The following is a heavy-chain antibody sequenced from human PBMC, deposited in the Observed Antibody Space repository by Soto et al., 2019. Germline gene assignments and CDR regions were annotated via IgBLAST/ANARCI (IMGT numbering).Heavy chain of an antibody. V-gene: IGHV3-30-3*01. CDR3: ARDYYRFNSGYGFSMDV. CDR2: ISYDGSNK. J-gene: IGHJ6*02. CDR1: GFTFSSYA. Sequence: QVQLVESGGGVVQPGRSLRLSCAASGFTFSSYAMHWVRQAPGKGLEWVAVISYDGSNKYYADSVKGRFTISRDNSKNXXYLQINSLRAEDRAVYYCARDYYRFNSGYGFSMDVWGQGTTVTVSS. D-gene: IGHD5-12*01.